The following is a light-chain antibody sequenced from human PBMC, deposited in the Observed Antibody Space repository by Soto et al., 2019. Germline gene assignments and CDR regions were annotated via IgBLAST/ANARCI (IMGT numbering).Light chain of an antibody. J-gene: IGKJ4*01. CDR3: QQLNAYPHS. V-gene: IGKV1-9*01. CDR1: QDITNY. Sequence: DIQMTQSPSTLSASVGDRVTITCRASQDITNYLAWYLQKPGKAPKLLIYGASTLQSGVPSRFSGSGSGTEFTLTVSSLQPEDFATYYCQQLNAYPHSFGGGTKVDIK. CDR2: GAS.